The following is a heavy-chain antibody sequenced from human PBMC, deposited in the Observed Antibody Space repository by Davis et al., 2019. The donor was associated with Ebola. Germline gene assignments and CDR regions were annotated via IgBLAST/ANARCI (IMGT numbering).Heavy chain of an antibody. V-gene: IGHV4-59*12. D-gene: IGHD3-16*02. CDR3: ARVPTSVWGSYRYPGGYYFDY. CDR2: IFYSGSTNYNT. Sequence: PSETLSLTCTVSGVSISSYYWGWVRQPPGKGLDWIGYIFYSGSTNYNTNYNPSLKSRVTISVDTSKNQFSLKLSSVTAADTAVYYCARVPTSVWGSYRYPGGYYFDYWGQGTLVTVSS. J-gene: IGHJ4*02. CDR1: GVSISSYY.